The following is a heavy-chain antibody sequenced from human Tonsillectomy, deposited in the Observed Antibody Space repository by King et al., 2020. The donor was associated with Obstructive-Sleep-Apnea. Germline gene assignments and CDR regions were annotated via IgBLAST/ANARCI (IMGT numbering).Heavy chain of an antibody. Sequence: QLQESGPGLVKPSGTLSLTCAVSGGSISSSKWWSLVRQPPGKGLEWVGEVYHSGSTNYKPSLKSRVTISVDKSKNQFSLELSSVTAADTAVYYCARIAAAAKGYFDYWGQGTLVTVSS. V-gene: IGHV4-4*02. D-gene: IGHD6-13*01. J-gene: IGHJ4*02. CDR3: ARIAAAAKGYFDY. CDR2: VYHSGST. CDR1: GGSISSSKW.